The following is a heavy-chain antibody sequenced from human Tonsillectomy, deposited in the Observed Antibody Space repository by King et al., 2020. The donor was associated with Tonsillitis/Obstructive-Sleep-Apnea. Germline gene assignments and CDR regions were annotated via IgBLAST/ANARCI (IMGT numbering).Heavy chain of an antibody. CDR1: GGSNSSYY. J-gene: IGHJ3*02. Sequence: QLQESGPGLVKPSETLSLTCTVSGGSNSSYYWSWIRQPPGKGLEWIGYIYYSGSTNYNPSLKSRVTISVDTSKNQFSLKLSSVTAADTAVYYCARRFPYRHAFDIWGQGTMVTVSS. CDR2: IYYSGST. V-gene: IGHV4-59*08. CDR3: ARRFPYRHAFDI.